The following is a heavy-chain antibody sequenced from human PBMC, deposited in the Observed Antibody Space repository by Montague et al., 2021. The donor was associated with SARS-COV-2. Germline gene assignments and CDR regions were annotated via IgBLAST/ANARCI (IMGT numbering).Heavy chain of an antibody. D-gene: IGHD3-22*01. V-gene: IGHV3-48*03. CDR3: ARDYYDSNGFLWAFDY. J-gene: IGHJ4*02. Sequence: SLRLSCPASGFTFSSYEMNWVRQAPGKGLEWVSYISSSANLIYYADSVKGRFTISRDNAKNSLYLQMNRLRAEDTAIYYCARDYYDSNGFLWAFDYWGQGTLSPSP. CDR1: GFTFSSYE. CDR2: ISSSANLI.